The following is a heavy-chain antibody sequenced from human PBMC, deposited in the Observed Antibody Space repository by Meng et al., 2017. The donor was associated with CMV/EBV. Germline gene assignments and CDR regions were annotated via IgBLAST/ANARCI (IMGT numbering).Heavy chain of an antibody. CDR1: GGSISSYY. D-gene: IGHD2-21*01. J-gene: IGHJ4*02. CDR3: ARGSYYRYVIDY. CDR2: IYTSGST. Sequence: QVQVQESDPGLGKASETVSLTGTVSGGSISSYYWSGIRQPAGRGLEWIGSIYTSGSTNYNPSIKSRVSMSVDTSKNQFSLKLSSVTAADTAVYYCARGSYYRYVIDYWGQGTLVTVSS. V-gene: IGHV4-4*07.